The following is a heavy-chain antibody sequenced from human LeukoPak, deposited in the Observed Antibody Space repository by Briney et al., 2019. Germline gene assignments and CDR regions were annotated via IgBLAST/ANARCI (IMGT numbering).Heavy chain of an antibody. V-gene: IGHV1-46*01. CDR1: GYTFPSYF. Sequence: ASVKVSCTASGYTFPSYFMHWVRQAPGQGLEWMGIINPTGGSTTYAQKFQGRVTMTRDTSTSTVYMELSSLRSEDTAVYYCARSNNDGDYLGVGFDYWGQGTLVTVSS. CDR2: INPTGGST. CDR3: ARSNNDGDYLGVGFDY. D-gene: IGHD3-16*01. J-gene: IGHJ4*02.